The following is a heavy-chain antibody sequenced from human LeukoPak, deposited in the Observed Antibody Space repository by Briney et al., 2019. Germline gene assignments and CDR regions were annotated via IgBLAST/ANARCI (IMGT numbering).Heavy chain of an antibody. CDR3: ASTFPVR. Sequence: PSETLSLTCAVYGGSFSGYYWSWIRQPPGKGLEWIGYIYYSGSTNYNPSLKSRVTISVDTSKNQFSLKLSSVTAADTAVYYCASTFPVRWGQGTLVTVSS. V-gene: IGHV4-59*01. CDR1: GGSFSGYY. J-gene: IGHJ4*02. CDR2: IYYSGST.